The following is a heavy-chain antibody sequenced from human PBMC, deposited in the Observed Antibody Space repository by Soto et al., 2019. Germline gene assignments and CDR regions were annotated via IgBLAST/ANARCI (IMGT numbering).Heavy chain of an antibody. CDR1: GFTFSSYG. J-gene: IGHJ6*02. CDR3: AQDLEFGGWYSYYYGMDV. CDR2: ISYDGSNK. D-gene: IGHD6-19*01. V-gene: IGHV3-30*18. Sequence: GGSLRLSXAASGFTFSSYGMHWVRQAPGKGLEWVAVISYDGSNKYYADSVKGRFTISRDNSKNTLYLQMNSLRAEDTAVYYCAQDLEFGGWYSYYYGMDVWGQGTTVTVSS.